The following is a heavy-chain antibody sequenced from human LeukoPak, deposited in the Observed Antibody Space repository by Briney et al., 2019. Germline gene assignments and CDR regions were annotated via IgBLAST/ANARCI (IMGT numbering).Heavy chain of an antibody. V-gene: IGHV3-7*01. J-gene: IGHJ4*02. Sequence: GGSLRLSCAASGFTFSSYWLSWVRQAPGKGLEWVANIKQDGSEKYYVDSVKGRFTISRDNAKNSLYLQMNSLRAEDTAVYYCARDEYYYGSGSYYSDYWGQGTLVTVSS. CDR3: ARDEYYYGSGSYYSDY. CDR1: GFTFSSYW. D-gene: IGHD3-10*01. CDR2: IKQDGSEK.